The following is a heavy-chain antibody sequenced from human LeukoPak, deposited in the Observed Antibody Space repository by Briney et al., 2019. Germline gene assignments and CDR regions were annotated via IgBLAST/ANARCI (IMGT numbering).Heavy chain of an antibody. D-gene: IGHD6-25*01. CDR3: AKEPTSYSSGWYFHH. J-gene: IGHJ1*01. Sequence: GGSLRLSCAASGFIFSNYGMHWVRQAPGKGLEWVAVISHDGRTEFYADSVKGRFTISRDNSKNTLDLQMFSLRAEDAAVYYCAKEPTSYSSGWYFHHWGQGTLVTVSS. CDR1: GFIFSNYG. CDR2: ISHDGRTE. V-gene: IGHV3-30*18.